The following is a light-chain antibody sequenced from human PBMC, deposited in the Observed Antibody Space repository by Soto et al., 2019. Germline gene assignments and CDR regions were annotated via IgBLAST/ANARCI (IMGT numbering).Light chain of an antibody. CDR1: QSVSSY. Sequence: EIVLTQSPAILSLSPGERVTLSCRASQSVSSYLAWYQQKPGQAPRLLIYDASNRATGIPARFSGSGSGTDFTLTISSLEPEEFAFYYCQQRSSWLTFGGGTRVEIK. CDR3: QQRSSWLT. V-gene: IGKV3-11*01. J-gene: IGKJ4*01. CDR2: DAS.